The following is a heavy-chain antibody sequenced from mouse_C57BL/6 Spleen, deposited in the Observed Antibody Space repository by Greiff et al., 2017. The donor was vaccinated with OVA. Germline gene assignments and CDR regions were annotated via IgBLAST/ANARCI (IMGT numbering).Heavy chain of an antibody. CDR2: INPGSGGT. J-gene: IGHJ4*01. CDR3: ARGEAGTGYYAMDY. V-gene: IGHV1-54*01. Sequence: VQLQQSGAELVRPGTSVKVSCKASGYAFTNYLIEWVKQRPGQGLEWIGVINPGSGGTNYNEKFKGKATLTADKSSSTAYMQLSSLTSEDSAVDFCARGEAGTGYYAMDYWGQGTSVTVSS. D-gene: IGHD4-1*01. CDR1: GYAFTNYL.